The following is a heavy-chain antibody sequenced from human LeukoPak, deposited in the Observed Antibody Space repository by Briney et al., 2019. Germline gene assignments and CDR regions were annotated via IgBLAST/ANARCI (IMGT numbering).Heavy chain of an antibody. D-gene: IGHD2-2*01. J-gene: IGHJ4*02. V-gene: IGHV3-21*01. CDR1: GFTFRDYT. CDR2: ISKSSTYI. CDR3: AREVVIVVEPAANTIDY. Sequence: GGSLRLSCVASGFTFRDYTMNWVRQAPRKGLEWVSAISKSSTYIKYADSVKGRFTVSRDNAKNSLFLQMNSLRVEDTAVYYCAREVVIVVEPAANTIDYWGQGTRVTVSS.